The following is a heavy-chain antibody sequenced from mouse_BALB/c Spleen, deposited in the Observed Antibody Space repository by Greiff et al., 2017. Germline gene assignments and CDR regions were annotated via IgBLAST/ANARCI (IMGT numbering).Heavy chain of an antibody. CDR3: ARHSYYYGSSYYFDY. J-gene: IGHJ2*01. D-gene: IGHD1-1*01. CDR2: ISSGGGST. V-gene: IGHV5-12-1*01. Sequence: EVNVVESGGGLVKPGGSLKLSCAASGFAFSSYDMSWVRQTPEKRLEWVAYISSGGGSTYYPDTVKGRFTISRDNAKNTLYLQMSSLKSEDTAMYYCARHSYYYGSSYYFDYWGQGTTLTVSS. CDR1: GFAFSSYD.